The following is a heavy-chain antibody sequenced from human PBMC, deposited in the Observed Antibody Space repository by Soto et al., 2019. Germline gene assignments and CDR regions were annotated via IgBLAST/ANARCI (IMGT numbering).Heavy chain of an antibody. CDR2: IFWDDDK. CDR3: AHLPWKQLWPRAPVAN. CDR1: GFSLSPSGVG. Sequence: SGPTLVNPTQTLTLTCTFSGFSLSPSGVGVGWIRQPPGKALEWLGIIFWDDDKRYRPSLRSRLTITKDTSKNQLVLTMTNMDPLDTATYYCAHLPWKQLWPRAPVANWGQGTPVTVSS. D-gene: IGHD5-18*01. V-gene: IGHV2-5*02. J-gene: IGHJ4*02.